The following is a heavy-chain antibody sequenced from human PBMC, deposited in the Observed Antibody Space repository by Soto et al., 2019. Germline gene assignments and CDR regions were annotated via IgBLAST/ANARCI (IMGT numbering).Heavy chain of an antibody. J-gene: IGHJ5*01. Sequence: SETLSLTCIVSGDSISSHSWSWIRQPPGKGLEWIGYSSYSGSTNYNPSLKSRVTMSGDTSKNLLSLKLNSVTAADTAVYYCARSAWYTGGLSWFDSWGQGTLVTVSS. D-gene: IGHD2-8*02. CDR3: ARSAWYTGGLSWFDS. V-gene: IGHV4-59*11. CDR2: SSYSGST. CDR1: GDSISSHS.